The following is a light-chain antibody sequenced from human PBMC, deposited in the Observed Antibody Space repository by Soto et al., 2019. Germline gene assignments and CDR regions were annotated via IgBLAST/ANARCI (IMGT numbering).Light chain of an antibody. J-gene: IGLJ3*02. V-gene: IGLV7-43*01. Sequence: QAVVPQEPSLTVSPGETVTLTCASNTGAVTSAYSPAWFHQKAGQAPRALIYRTSNKHSWTPARFSGSLLGDKAALTLSGVQPEDEAYYCCLLYYGDSLRVFGGGTKVTVL. CDR2: RTS. CDR1: TGAVTSAYS. CDR3: LLYYGDSLRV.